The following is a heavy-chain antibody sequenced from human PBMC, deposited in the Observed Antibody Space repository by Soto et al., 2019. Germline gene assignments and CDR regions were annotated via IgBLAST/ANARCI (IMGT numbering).Heavy chain of an antibody. CDR2: ITSSSSNFT. V-gene: IGHV3-11*06. CDR3: ARLPKGSLVTA. D-gene: IGHD2-21*02. Sequence: QVQLVESGGGLVKPGGSLRLSCAASGFTFSDYYMSWIRQAPGKGLEWVSYITSSSSNFTNYADSVKGRFTISRDNAKNSVYLQMDSLRVEDTAVYYCARLPKGSLVTAWGQGTLVTVSS. J-gene: IGHJ4*02. CDR1: GFTFSDYY.